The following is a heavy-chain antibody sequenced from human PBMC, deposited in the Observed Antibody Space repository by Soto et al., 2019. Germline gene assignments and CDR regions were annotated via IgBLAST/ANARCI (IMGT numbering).Heavy chain of an antibody. V-gene: IGHV3-30-3*01. Sequence: QVQLVESGGGVVQPGRSLRLSCAASGFTVSSYAMHWVRQAPGKGLEWVAVISYDGSNKYYADSVKGRFTISRDNSKNTLYLQMNSLRAEDTAVYYCARDRVDTGEVYYFDYWGQGTLVTVSS. J-gene: IGHJ4*02. CDR1: GFTVSSYA. D-gene: IGHD5-18*01. CDR3: ARDRVDTGEVYYFDY. CDR2: ISYDGSNK.